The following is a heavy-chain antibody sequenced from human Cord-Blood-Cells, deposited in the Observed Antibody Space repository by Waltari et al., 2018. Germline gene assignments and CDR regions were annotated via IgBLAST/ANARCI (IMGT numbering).Heavy chain of an antibody. D-gene: IGHD6-13*01. J-gene: IGHJ6*02. V-gene: IGHV1-69*06. CDR2: IIPIFGTA. Sequence: QVQLVQSGAEVKKPGSSVKVSCKASGGTFSSYAISWVCQAPGQGLEWMGGIIPIFGTANYAQKFQGRVTITADKSTSTAYMELSSLRSEDTAVYYCARVTTGYSSSWYYYYGMDVWGQGTTVTVSS. CDR1: GGTFSSYA. CDR3: ARVTTGYSSSWYYYYGMDV.